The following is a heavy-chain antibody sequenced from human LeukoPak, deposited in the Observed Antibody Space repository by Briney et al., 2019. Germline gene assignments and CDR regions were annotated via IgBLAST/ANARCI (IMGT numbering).Heavy chain of an antibody. J-gene: IGHJ4*02. CDR3: H. CDR2: IYSGGST. CDR1: GFTVSSNY. V-gene: IGHV3-53*01. Sequence: PGGSLRLSCAASGFTVSSNYMSWVRQAPGKGLEWVSVIYSGGSTYYADSVKGRITISRDNAKNSLYLQINSPRVEDTAVYFDHWGQGTLVTVSS.